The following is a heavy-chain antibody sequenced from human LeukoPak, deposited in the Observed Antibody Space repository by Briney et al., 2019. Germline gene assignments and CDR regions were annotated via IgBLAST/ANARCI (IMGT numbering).Heavy chain of an antibody. CDR2: INPSGGNT. CDR1: GYTFTGYY. J-gene: IGHJ4*02. CDR3: ARFAVHRRLAVAGQFGLDY. D-gene: IGHD6-19*01. Sequence: ASVKVSCKASGYTFTGYYMHWVRQAPGQGLEWMGIINPSGGNTNYAQKFQGRVTMTRDTSTSTVYMELSSLRSGDTAVYYCARFAVHRRLAVAGQFGLDYWGQGTLVTASS. V-gene: IGHV1-46*01.